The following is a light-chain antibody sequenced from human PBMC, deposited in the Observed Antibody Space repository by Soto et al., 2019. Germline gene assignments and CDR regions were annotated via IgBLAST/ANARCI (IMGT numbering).Light chain of an antibody. Sequence: DIQMTQSPSSLSASVGDRVTITCRSSQAIDPSVAWYQQKPGQVPKLLIYAASTLHSGVPSRFSGSGSGTHCTLTITGRQPEDVATYCCQEHNGDLPVAFGPGTTVDV. J-gene: IGKJ3*01. V-gene: IGKV1-27*01. CDR3: QEHNGDLPVA. CDR2: AAS. CDR1: QAIDPS.